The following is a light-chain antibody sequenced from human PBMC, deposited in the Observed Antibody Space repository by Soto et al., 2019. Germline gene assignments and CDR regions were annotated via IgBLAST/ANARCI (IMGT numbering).Light chain of an antibody. CDR2: NNN. CDR3: AAWDASLNGPV. CDR1: SSNIGRNT. V-gene: IGLV1-44*01. J-gene: IGLJ3*02. Sequence: QSVLTQPPSASVTPGQRVTISCSGSSSNIGRNTVNWYQQLPGTAPKLLIYNNNQRPSGVPDRFSGSKSGPSGSLAISGLQSEDEADYYCAAWDASLNGPVFGGGTKLTVL.